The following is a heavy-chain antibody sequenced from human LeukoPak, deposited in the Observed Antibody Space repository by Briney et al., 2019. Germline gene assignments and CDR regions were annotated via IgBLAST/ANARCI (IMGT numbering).Heavy chain of an antibody. J-gene: IGHJ4*02. D-gene: IGHD6-13*01. CDR1: GYSFTGYW. CDR3: ARHVRSSWYYFDY. Sequence: GESLKISCKGSGYSFTGYWIGWVRQMPGKGLEWMGIIYPGDSDTRYSPSFQGQVTIPADKSISTAYLQWSSLKASDTAIYYCARHVRSSWYYFDYWGQGTLVTVSS. CDR2: IYPGDSDT. V-gene: IGHV5-51*01.